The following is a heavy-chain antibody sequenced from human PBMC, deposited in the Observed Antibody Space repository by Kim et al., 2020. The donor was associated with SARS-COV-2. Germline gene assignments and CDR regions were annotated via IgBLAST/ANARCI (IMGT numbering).Heavy chain of an antibody. CDR3: ARAGDYYYDSSGYYLAYYYGMDV. D-gene: IGHD3-22*01. J-gene: IGHJ6*02. CDR2: IYYSGST. CDR1: GGSISSYY. V-gene: IGHV4-59*01. Sequence: SETLSLTCTVSGGSISSYYWSWIRQPPGKGLEWIGYIYYSGSTNYNPSLKSRVTISVDTSKNQFSLKLSSVTTADTAVYYCARAGDYYYDSSGYYLAYYYGMDVWGQGTTVTVSS.